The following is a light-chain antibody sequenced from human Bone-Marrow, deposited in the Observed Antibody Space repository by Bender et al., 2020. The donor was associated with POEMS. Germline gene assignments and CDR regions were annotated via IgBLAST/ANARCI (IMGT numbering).Light chain of an antibody. CDR3: ATWDDGLSGVV. Sequence: QSVLTQPPSVSGAPGQRVTISCTGSSSNTGSGYDINWYQHLPGTAPKLLIYGYNNRPSGVPDRFSASKSGTSASLVISGLRSEDEADYYCATWDDGLSGVVFGGGTKVTVL. J-gene: IGLJ2*01. CDR2: GYN. V-gene: IGLV1-50*01. CDR1: SSNTGSGYD.